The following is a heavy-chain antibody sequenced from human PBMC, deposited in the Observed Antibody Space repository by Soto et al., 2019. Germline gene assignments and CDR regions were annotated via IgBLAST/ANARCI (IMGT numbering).Heavy chain of an antibody. CDR2: IKQDGSEK. D-gene: IGHD3-22*01. CDR1: GFTFSSYW. CDR3: AGILKLIEVDGGNALNHYGMDV. V-gene: IGHV3-7*01. J-gene: IGHJ6*02. Sequence: PGGSLRLSCAASGFTFSSYWMSWVRQAPGKGLEWVANIKQDGSEKYYVDSVKGRFTISRDNARSSLYLQMGSLRAEDTAVYYCAGILKLIEVDGGNALNHYGMDVWGQGTTVTVSS.